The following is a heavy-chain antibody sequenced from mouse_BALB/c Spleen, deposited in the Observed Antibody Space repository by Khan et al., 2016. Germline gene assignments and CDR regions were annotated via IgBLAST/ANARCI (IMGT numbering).Heavy chain of an antibody. CDR1: GYTFTSYW. CDR2: IYPSDIYT. D-gene: IGHD2-4*01. CDR3: TRGESTMIRGFAY. Sequence: QVQLQQPGAELVRPGASVKLSCKASGYTFTSYWINWMKQRPGQGLEWIGNIYPSDIYTNYNQKLKDKATLTVDKSSSTAYMQLSSPTSEDSAIYYCTRGESTMIRGFAYWGQGTLVTVAA. V-gene: IGHV1-69*02. J-gene: IGHJ3*01.